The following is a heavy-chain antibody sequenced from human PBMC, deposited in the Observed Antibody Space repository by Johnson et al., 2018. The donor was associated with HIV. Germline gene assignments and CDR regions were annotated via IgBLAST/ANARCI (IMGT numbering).Heavy chain of an antibody. CDR2: IYSGGRT. CDR3: AKDQHGPLVPTVMRDDAFDI. J-gene: IGHJ3*02. V-gene: IGHV3-53*03. D-gene: IGHD5-12*01. CDR1: GFTVSSNY. Sequence: VQLVESGGGLIQPGGSLRLSCAASGFTVSSNYMSWVRQAPGKGLEWVSLIYSGGRTYHADSVKGRFTISRDNSKNAVYLQMNSLGAGDTAVYYCAKDQHGPLVPTVMRDDAFDIWGQGTMVTVSS.